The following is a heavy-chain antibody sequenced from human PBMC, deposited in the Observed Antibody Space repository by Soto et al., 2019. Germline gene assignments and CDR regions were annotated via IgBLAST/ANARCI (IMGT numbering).Heavy chain of an antibody. D-gene: IGHD3-9*01. CDR1: GDSVSSNSAA. J-gene: IGHJ3*02. V-gene: IGHV6-1*01. CDR3: ARDLQANYDILTGYYIGPPNAFDI. Sequence: PSQTLSLTCAISGDSVSSNSAAWNWIRQSPSRGLEWLGRTYYRSKWYNDYAVSVKSRITINPDTSKNQFSLQLNSVTPEDTAVYYCARDLQANYDILTGYYIGPPNAFDIRGQGTMVTVSS. CDR2: TYYRSKWYN.